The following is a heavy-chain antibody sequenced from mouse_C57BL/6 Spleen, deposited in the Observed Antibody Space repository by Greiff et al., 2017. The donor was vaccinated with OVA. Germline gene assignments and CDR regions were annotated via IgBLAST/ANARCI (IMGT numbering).Heavy chain of an antibody. J-gene: IGHJ3*01. CDR2: IHPNSGST. CDR1: GYTFTSYW. V-gene: IGHV1-64*01. Sequence: QVHVKQPGAELVKPGASVKLSCKASGYTFTSYWMHWVKQRPGQGLEWIGMIHPNSGSTNYNEKFKSKATLTVDKSSSTAYMQLSSLTSEDSAVYYCARRYYGSSYGFAYWGQGTLVTVSA. CDR3: ARRYYGSSYGFAY. D-gene: IGHD1-1*01.